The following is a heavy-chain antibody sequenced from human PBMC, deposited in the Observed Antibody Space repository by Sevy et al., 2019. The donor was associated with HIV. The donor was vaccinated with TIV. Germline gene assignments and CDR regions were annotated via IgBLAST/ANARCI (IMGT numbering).Heavy chain of an antibody. CDR3: ATTKDYYDSSGYPFDY. J-gene: IGHJ4*02. CDR2: FEPEDGET. Sequence: ASVKVSCKVSGYTLTELSMHWLRQAPGKGLEWVGSFEPEDGETVYEHNFQGRVSMTEDTSTDTAYMEVISLKFEDTAVYYCATTKDYYDSSGYPFDYWGQGTLVTVSS. D-gene: IGHD3-22*01. CDR1: GYTLTELS. V-gene: IGHV1-24*01.